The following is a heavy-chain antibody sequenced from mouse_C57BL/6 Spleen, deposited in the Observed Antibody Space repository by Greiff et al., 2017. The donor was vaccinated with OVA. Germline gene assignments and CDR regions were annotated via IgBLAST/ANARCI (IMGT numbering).Heavy chain of an antibody. J-gene: IGHJ2*01. Sequence: QVHVKQSGAELVKPGASVKISCKASGYAFSSYWMNWVKQRPGKGLEWIGQIYPGDGDTNYNGKFKGKATLTADKSSSTAYMQLSSLTSEDSAVYFCARDSNYVHFDYWGQGTTLTVSS. D-gene: IGHD2-5*01. CDR3: ARDSNYVHFDY. CDR2: IYPGDGDT. CDR1: GYAFSSYW. V-gene: IGHV1-80*01.